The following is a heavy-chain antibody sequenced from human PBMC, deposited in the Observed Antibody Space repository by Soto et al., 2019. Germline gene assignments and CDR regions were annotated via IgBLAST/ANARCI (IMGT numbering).Heavy chain of an antibody. V-gene: IGHV3-30-3*01. J-gene: IGHJ4*02. Sequence: GGSLRLSCAASGFTFSSYAMRWVRQAPGKGLEWVAVISYDGSNKYYADSVKGRFTISRDKSKNTLYLQMNNLRAEDTAVYYCARDRYYDTSGHYSGVGGFDYWGQGTLVTVSS. CDR1: GFTFSSYA. CDR2: ISYDGSNK. CDR3: ARDRYYDTSGHYSGVGGFDY. D-gene: IGHD3-22*01.